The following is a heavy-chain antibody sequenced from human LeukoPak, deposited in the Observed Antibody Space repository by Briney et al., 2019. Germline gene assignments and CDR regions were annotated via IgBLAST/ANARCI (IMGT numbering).Heavy chain of an antibody. CDR2: ISSSSSYI. CDR1: GFTFSSYS. Sequence: PGGSLRLSCAASGFTFSSYSMNWVRQAPGKGLEWVSSISSSSSYIYYADSVKGRFTISRDNAKNSLYLQVNSLRAEDTAVYYCARDRLSSSWYSDWFDPWGQGTLVTVSS. CDR3: ARDRLSSSWYSDWFDP. J-gene: IGHJ5*02. D-gene: IGHD6-13*01. V-gene: IGHV3-21*01.